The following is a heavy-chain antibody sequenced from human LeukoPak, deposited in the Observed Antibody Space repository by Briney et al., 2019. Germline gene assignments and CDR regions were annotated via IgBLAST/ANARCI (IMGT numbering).Heavy chain of an antibody. CDR2: INPNSGGT. CDR1: GYTFTGYY. Sequence: ASVKVSCKAPGYTFTGYYMHWVRQAPGQGLEWMGWINPNSGGTNYAQKFQGRVTMTRDTSISTAYMELSRLRFDDTAVYYCASRPYGDYAVDYWGQGTLVTVSS. V-gene: IGHV1-2*02. J-gene: IGHJ4*02. CDR3: ASRPYGDYAVDY. D-gene: IGHD4-17*01.